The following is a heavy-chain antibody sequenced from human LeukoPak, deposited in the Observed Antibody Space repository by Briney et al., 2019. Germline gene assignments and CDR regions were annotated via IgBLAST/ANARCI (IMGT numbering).Heavy chain of an antibody. CDR3: AKSNGYGLVDI. D-gene: IGHD3-10*01. CDR1: GVSISSYY. V-gene: IGHV4-4*07. CDR2: IYTTGST. Sequence: SETLSLTCTVSGVSISSYYWSWIRQPAGKGLEWIGRIYTTGSTNYNPSLKSRVTMSVDTSKNQFSLKLSSVTAADTAVYYCAKSNGYGLVDIWGQGTMVTVSS. J-gene: IGHJ3*02.